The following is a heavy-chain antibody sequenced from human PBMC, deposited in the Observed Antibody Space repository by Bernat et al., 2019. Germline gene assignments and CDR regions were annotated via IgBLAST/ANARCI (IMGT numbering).Heavy chain of an antibody. CDR3: AQCCYYGIDV. V-gene: IGHV4-34*01. Sequence: QVQLQQWGAGLLKPSETLSLTCTIYGGSFSTYYWNWFRQPPGKGLEWIGEINHSGDTNYNPSLKSRVIITVDSSKNQFSLKLNSVTAADTAVYYCAQCCYYGIDVWGQGTTVTVSS. J-gene: IGHJ6*02. CDR1: GGSFSTYY. D-gene: IGHD3-10*01. CDR2: INHSGDT.